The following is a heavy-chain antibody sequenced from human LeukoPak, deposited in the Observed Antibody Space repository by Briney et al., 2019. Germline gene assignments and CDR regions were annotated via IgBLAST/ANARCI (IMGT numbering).Heavy chain of an antibody. J-gene: IGHJ4*02. D-gene: IGHD2-8*01. V-gene: IGHV3-64D*09. Sequence: GGSLRLSCSASRFIFSSSLMIWVRQAPGKGLEYVAAISGNGGSTYHSDTVYGRFTISRDNSKNTLYLQMTSLRAEDTALYYCVKDNGQGGFDSWGQGTMVTVSA. CDR3: VKDNGQGGFDS. CDR2: ISGNGGST. CDR1: RFIFSSSL.